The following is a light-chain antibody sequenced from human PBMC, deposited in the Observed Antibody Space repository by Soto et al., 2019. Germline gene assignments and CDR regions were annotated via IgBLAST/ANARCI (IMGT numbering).Light chain of an antibody. Sequence: DIPLTQSPSFLSASVGDRVTITCRASQGISSYLAWYQQKPGKAPKLLIYAASTLQSGVPSRFSGSGSGTEFPLTISSLQPEDFATYYCQQLNSYPRITFGPGTKVDIK. V-gene: IGKV1-9*01. CDR1: QGISSY. J-gene: IGKJ3*01. CDR2: AAS. CDR3: QQLNSYPRIT.